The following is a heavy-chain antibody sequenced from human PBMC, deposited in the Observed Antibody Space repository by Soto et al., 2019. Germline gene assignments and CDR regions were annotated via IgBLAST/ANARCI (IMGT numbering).Heavy chain of an antibody. V-gene: IGHV3-53*01. J-gene: IGHJ6*02. CDR1: GLTVSSNY. D-gene: IGHD6-19*01. CDR3: TRAEPDTSGWYDFYYGMDV. Sequence: ESGGGLIQPGGSLRLSCAASGLTVSSNYMSWVRQAPGKGLEWVSVIYRAGTTYYADSVRGRFTISRDSSRNMVYLQMDSLRAEDTAVYYCTRAEPDTSGWYDFYYGMDVWGQGTPVTVSS. CDR2: IYRAGTT.